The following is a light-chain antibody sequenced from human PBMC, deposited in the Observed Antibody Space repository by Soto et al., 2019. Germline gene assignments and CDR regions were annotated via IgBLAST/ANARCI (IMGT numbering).Light chain of an antibody. Sequence: EMVLTQSPGTLSLSPGERATLSCRASQSVSSSYFAWYQQKPGQAPRLLIYGASSRSTGIPDRFSGSGSGTDFNLTISRLEPEDFAVYYCQQDGSPAGTFGGGTKVEIK. V-gene: IGKV3-20*01. CDR3: QQDGSPAGT. CDR2: GAS. CDR1: QSVSSSY. J-gene: IGKJ4*01.